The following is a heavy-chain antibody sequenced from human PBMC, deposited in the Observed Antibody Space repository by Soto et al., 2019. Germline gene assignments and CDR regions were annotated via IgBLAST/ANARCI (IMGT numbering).Heavy chain of an antibody. J-gene: IGHJ6*02. V-gene: IGHV1-18*01. CDR1: GYTFTSYG. D-gene: IGHD2-2*01. Sequence: ASVKVSCKASGYTFTSYGISWVRQAPGQGLEWMGWIGAYNGNTNYAQKLQGRVTMTTDTSTSTAYMELRSLRSDDTAVYYCARVGYCSSTSCRSLYYYGMAVWGQVTTVTVSS. CDR2: IGAYNGNT. CDR3: ARVGYCSSTSCRSLYYYGMAV.